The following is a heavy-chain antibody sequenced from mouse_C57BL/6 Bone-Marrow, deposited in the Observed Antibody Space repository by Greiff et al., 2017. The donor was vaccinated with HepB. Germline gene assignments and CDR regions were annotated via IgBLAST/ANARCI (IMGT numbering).Heavy chain of an antibody. CDR1: GYTFTSYW. V-gene: IGHV1-69*01. CDR3: ARRDLLGYYFDD. CDR2: IDPSDSYT. D-gene: IGHD2-1*01. Sequence: QVQLQQPGAELVMPGASVKLSCKASGYTFTSYWMHWVKQRPGQGLEWIGEIDPSDSYTNYNQKFKGKSTLTVDKSSSTAYMQLSSLTSEDSAVYYCARRDLLGYYFDDWGQGTTLTVSS. J-gene: IGHJ2*01.